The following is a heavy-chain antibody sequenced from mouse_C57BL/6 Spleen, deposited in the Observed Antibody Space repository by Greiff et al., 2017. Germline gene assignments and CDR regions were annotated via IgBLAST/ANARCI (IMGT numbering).Heavy chain of an antibody. V-gene: IGHV1-15*01. D-gene: IGHD1-1*01. CDR3: TRSITTSTDFDY. Sequence: QVQLKQSGAELVRPGASVTLSCKASGYTFTDYEMHWVKQTPVHGLEWIGAIDPETGGTAYNQKFKGKAILTADKSSSTAYMELRSLTSEDSAVYYCTRSITTSTDFDYWGQGTTLTVSS. CDR2: IDPETGGT. J-gene: IGHJ2*01. CDR1: GYTFTDYE.